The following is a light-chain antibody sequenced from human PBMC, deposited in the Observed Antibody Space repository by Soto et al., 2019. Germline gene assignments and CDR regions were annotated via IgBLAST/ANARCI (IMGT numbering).Light chain of an antibody. CDR3: HQYNDWPQT. J-gene: IGKJ1*01. Sequence: EIVMTQSPATLSVSPGGRATLSCGASQSVSSTLAWYQQKPGQAPRLLIYGASTRATGVPARFSGSGSGTEFTLTISSLQSEDFAVYYCHQYNDWPQTFGQGTKVEIK. CDR1: QSVSST. CDR2: GAS. V-gene: IGKV3-15*01.